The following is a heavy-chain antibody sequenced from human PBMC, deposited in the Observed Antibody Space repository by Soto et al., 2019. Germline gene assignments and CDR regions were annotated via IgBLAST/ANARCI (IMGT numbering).Heavy chain of an antibody. V-gene: IGHV1-2*02. Sequence: GASVKVSCKASGYTFTVHYIHCVLQAPEQWPEWVGEIGPERGDTRFAQKFQGRVTMTRDTSINTVYMEIRNLSPDDTAVYYCGRGRSGQIVVFYWGQGTPVTVSS. CDR1: GYTFTVHY. CDR2: IGPERGDT. CDR3: GRGRSGQIVVFY. D-gene: IGHD1-26*01. J-gene: IGHJ4*02.